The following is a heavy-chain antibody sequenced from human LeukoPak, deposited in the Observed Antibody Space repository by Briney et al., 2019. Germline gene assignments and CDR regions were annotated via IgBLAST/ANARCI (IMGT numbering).Heavy chain of an antibody. D-gene: IGHD3-22*01. CDR2: INHSGST. V-gene: IGHV4-34*01. J-gene: IGHJ4*02. CDR3: ASMEDYYGFDY. Sequence: PSETLSLTCAVYGGSFSGYYWSWIRQPPGKGLEWIGEINHSGSTNYNPSLKSRVTISVDTSKNQFSLKLNSVTAADTAVYYCASMEDYYGFDYWGQGTLVTVSS. CDR1: GGSFSGYY.